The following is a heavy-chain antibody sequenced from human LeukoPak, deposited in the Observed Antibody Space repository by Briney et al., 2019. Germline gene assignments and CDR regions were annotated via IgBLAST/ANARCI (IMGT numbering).Heavy chain of an antibody. CDR3: ARGHCSGGSCLYYFDY. CDR2: IGTAGDT. Sequence: GGSLRLSCAASGFTFSSYDMHWVRQATGKGLEWVSAIGTAGDTYYPGSVKGRFTISRGNAKNSLFLQMNSLRAGDTAVYYCARGHCSGGSCLYYFDYWGQGTLVTVSS. J-gene: IGHJ4*02. CDR1: GFTFSSYD. D-gene: IGHD2-15*01. V-gene: IGHV3-13*01.